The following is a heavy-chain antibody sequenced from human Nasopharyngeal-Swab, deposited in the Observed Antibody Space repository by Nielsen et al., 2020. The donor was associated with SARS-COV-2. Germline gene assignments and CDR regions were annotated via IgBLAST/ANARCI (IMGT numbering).Heavy chain of an antibody. V-gene: IGHV3-30*04. CDR1: GFTFSSYP. CDR2: ISYGGGDE. Sequence: GESLKIPCEASGFTFSSYPMQWVRRAPGKGLEWVSVISYGGGDEHYADSVKGRFTISRDNSKNTLYLQMNSLTVDDTAVYYCARSYNPGGFGWLLSNDWGQGTLVTVSS. J-gene: IGHJ4*02. CDR3: ARSYNPGGFGWLLSND. D-gene: IGHD3-9*01.